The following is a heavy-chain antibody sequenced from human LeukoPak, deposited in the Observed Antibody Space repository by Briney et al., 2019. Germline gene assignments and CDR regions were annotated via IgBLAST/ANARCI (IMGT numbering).Heavy chain of an antibody. J-gene: IGHJ4*02. CDR3: AKEPNVEYFDY. CDR2: ISGSGGST. V-gene: IGHV3-23*01. CDR1: GFTFSSYA. Sequence: AGSLRLSCAASGFTFSSYAMSWLRQAPGKGLEWVSAISGSGGSTYYADSVKGRFTISRDNSKNTLYLQMNSLRAEDTAVCYCAKEPNVEYFDYWGQGTLVTVSS. D-gene: IGHD5-24*01.